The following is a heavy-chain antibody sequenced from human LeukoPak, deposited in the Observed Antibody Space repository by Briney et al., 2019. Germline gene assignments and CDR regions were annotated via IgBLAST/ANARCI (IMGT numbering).Heavy chain of an antibody. CDR1: GGSISSYY. J-gene: IGHJ4*02. Sequence: SETLSLTCTVSGGSISSYYWSWIRQPPGKGLEWIGYIYYSGSTNYNPSLKSRVTISVDTSKNQFSLKLSSVTAADTAVYYCARRRGPVVGAYTFDYWGQGTLVTVSS. V-gene: IGHV4-59*12. D-gene: IGHD1-26*01. CDR2: IYYSGST. CDR3: ARRRGPVVGAYTFDY.